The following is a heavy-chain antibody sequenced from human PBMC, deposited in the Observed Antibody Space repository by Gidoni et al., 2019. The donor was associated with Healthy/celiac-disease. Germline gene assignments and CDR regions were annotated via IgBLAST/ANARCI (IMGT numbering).Heavy chain of an antibody. J-gene: IGHJ5*02. Sequence: QVQLQESGPGLVKPSETLSLTCTVSGGSISSYYWSWIRQPPGKGLEWIGYIYYSGSTNYNPSLKSRVTISVDTSKNQFSLKLSSVTAADTAVYYCARVRCSSTSCYLSWFDPWGQGTLVTVSS. CDR1: GGSISSYY. D-gene: IGHD2-2*01. V-gene: IGHV4-59*01. CDR2: IYYSGST. CDR3: ARVRCSSTSCYLSWFDP.